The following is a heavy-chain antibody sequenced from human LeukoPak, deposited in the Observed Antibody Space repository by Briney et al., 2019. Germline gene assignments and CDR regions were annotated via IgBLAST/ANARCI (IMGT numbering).Heavy chain of an antibody. D-gene: IGHD2-15*01. CDR1: GFTFTSSA. CDR2: IVVGSGNT. Sequence: SVKVSCKASGFTFTSSAMQWVRQARGQRLEWIGWIVVGSGNTNYAQKFQERVTITRDMSTSTAYMELSSLRSEDTAAYYCARDIVVVVAATRIDAFDIWGQGTMVTVSP. CDR3: ARDIVVVVAATRIDAFDI. J-gene: IGHJ3*02. V-gene: IGHV1-58*02.